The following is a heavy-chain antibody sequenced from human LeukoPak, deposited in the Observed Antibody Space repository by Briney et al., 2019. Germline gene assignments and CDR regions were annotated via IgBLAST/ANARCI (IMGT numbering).Heavy chain of an antibody. CDR2: IYYSGST. CDR3: ARSPPYYDFWSGYYNWFDP. J-gene: IGHJ5*02. V-gene: IGHV4-59*01. CDR1: GGSISSYY. Sequence: SETLSLTCTVSGGSISSYYWSWIRQPPGKGLEWIGYIYYSGSTNYNPSLKSRVTISVDTPKNQFSLKLSSVTAADTAVYYCARSPPYYDFWSGYYNWFDPWGQGTLVTVSS. D-gene: IGHD3-3*01.